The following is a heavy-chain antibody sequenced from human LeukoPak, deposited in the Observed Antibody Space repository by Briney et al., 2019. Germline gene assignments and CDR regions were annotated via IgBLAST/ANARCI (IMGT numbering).Heavy chain of an antibody. CDR2: IYPGDSDT. CDR3: ARHRSDELPTHKYYYYGMDV. V-gene: IGHV5-51*01. D-gene: IGHD5-24*01. Sequence: GESLKISCKGSGYSFTSYWIDWVRQMPGKGLEWMGIIYPGDSDTRYSPSFQGQVTISADKSISTAYLQWSSLKASDTAMYYCARHRSDELPTHKYYYYGMDVWGQGTTVTVSS. CDR1: GYSFTSYW. J-gene: IGHJ6*02.